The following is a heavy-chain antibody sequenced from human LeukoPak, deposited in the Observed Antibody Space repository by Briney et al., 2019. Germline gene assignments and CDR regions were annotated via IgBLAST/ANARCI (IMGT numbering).Heavy chain of an antibody. CDR2: IIPIFGTA. D-gene: IGHD1-1*01. V-gene: IGHV1-69*01. J-gene: IGHJ6*04. CDR3: ARATCRLEGCNDYYYYGMDV. CDR1: GGTFSSYA. Sequence: SVNVSCKASGGTFSSYAISWVRQAPGQGLEWVGGIIPIFGTANDAQKFQGRVTITADESTSTAYMELSSLRSEDTAVYYCARATCRLEGCNDYYYYGMDVWGKGTTVTVSS.